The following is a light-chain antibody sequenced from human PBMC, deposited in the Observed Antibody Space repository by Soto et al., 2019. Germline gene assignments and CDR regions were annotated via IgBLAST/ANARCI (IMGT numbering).Light chain of an antibody. Sequence: DIVMTQSPATLSVSPRARATLSCRASQSINNTLAWYQQRPGQTPRLLMYGASTRATGIPARFSGSGSGTGFTLAISALQSEDVAVYYCQDYNYWSRTFGHWTKVEIK. CDR1: QSINNT. J-gene: IGKJ1*01. CDR2: GAS. CDR3: QDYNYWSRT. V-gene: IGKV3-15*01.